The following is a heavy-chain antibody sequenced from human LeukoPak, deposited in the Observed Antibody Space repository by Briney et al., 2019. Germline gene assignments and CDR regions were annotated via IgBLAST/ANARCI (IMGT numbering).Heavy chain of an antibody. CDR3: AKDRGYTPYYFDY. V-gene: IGHV3-23*01. CDR2: VSPPGGGT. Sequence: GGTLRLSCAASGFTFSNHGMNWVRQAPGKGLEWLSGVSPPGGGTYYADSVKGRFTISRDNAKNSLYLQMNSLRAEDTALYYCAKDRGYTPYYFDYWGQGTLVTVSS. D-gene: IGHD6-13*01. J-gene: IGHJ4*02. CDR1: GFTFSNHG.